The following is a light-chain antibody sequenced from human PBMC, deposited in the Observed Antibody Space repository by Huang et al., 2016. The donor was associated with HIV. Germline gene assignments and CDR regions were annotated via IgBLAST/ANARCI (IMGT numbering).Light chain of an antibody. CDR1: QTVATS. Sequence: DIQMTQSPSSLSASVGDRVTITCRASQTVATSLNWYQQKPGKAPKLLIYAASSSQSGVPSRFSGSGSWTDFTLTISNVQPDDFATYYCQQSYDTPRTFGPGTRIEIK. J-gene: IGKJ1*01. V-gene: IGKV1-39*01. CDR2: AAS. CDR3: QQSYDTPRT.